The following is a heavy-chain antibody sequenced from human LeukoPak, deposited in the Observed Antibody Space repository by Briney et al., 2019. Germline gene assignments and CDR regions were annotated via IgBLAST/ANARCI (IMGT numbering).Heavy chain of an antibody. V-gene: IGHV3-74*01. Sequence: PGGSLRLSCEASGFTFTNHWMHWVRQPPGKGLVWVSRINNDGSDAVYADSVKGRFTISRDNAKNTLYLQMNSLRAEDTAVYYCARDRVDTIFGVARAPFDYWGQGTLVTVSS. CDR1: GFTFTNHW. CDR2: INNDGSDA. D-gene: IGHD3-3*01. CDR3: ARDRVDTIFGVARAPFDY. J-gene: IGHJ4*02.